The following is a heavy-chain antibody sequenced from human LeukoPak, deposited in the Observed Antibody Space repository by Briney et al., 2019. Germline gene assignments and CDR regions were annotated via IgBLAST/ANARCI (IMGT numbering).Heavy chain of an antibody. J-gene: IGHJ4*02. D-gene: IGHD1-1*01. CDR3: SREWGNGNDLRPDS. CDR1: GFTFREFA. V-gene: IGHV3-49*03. Sequence: GGSLRLSCTSSGFTFREFAVSWFRQAPGKGLEWIGFIRSSIYGGTPRAAASVKGRFIFSRDDSKGVAYLRMNSLKTDDTAVYYCSREWGNGNDLRPDSWGQGTLVTVSS. CDR2: IRSSIYGGTP.